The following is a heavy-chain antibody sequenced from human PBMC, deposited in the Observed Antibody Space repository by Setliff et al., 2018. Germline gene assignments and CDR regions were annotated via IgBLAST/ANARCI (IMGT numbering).Heavy chain of an antibody. D-gene: IGHD3-22*01. CDR3: ARDRDYYDSSGYSYNWFDP. CDR2: IYYSGNSNYDT. Sequence: NPSETLSLTCIVPGGSINSYYWNWIRQPPGKGLEWIGYIYYSGNSNYDTNYNPSLKSRVTISVDTSKNQFSLKLSSVTAADTAVYYCARDRDYYDSSGYSYNWFDPWGQGTLVTVSS. J-gene: IGHJ5*02. CDR1: GGSINSYY. V-gene: IGHV4-59*01.